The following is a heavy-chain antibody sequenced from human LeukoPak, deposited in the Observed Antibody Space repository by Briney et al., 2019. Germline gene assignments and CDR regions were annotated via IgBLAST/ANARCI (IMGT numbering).Heavy chain of an antibody. CDR2: VYYSGST. J-gene: IGHJ4*02. CDR1: GGSISSSSYS. Sequence: PSETLSLTCSVSGGSISSSSYSWGWIRQPPGKGLEWIGSVYYSGSTFYNPSLKSRVIISVDTSNNQFSLRLSSVTAADTAVYYCARLEIAVADFDYWGQGTLVTVSS. D-gene: IGHD6-19*01. V-gene: IGHV4-39*01. CDR3: ARLEIAVADFDY.